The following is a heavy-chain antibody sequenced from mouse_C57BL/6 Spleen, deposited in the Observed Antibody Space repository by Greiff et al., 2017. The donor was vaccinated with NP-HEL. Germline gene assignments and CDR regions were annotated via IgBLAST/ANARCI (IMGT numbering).Heavy chain of an antibody. D-gene: IGHD1-1*01. Sequence: EVKLVESGGGLVKPGGSLKLSCAASGFTFSSYAMSWVRQTPEKRLEWVATISDGGSYTYYPDNVQGRFTISRDNAKNNLYREMSHLKSEDTAMYYCANYGSSGYVEVWGTGTTVTVSS. V-gene: IGHV5-4*03. CDR2: ISDGGSYT. CDR1: GFTFSSYA. J-gene: IGHJ1*03. CDR3: ANYGSSGYVEV.